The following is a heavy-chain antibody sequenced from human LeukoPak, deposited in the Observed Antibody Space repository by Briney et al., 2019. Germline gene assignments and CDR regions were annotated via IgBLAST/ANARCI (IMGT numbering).Heavy chain of an antibody. CDR2: ISGSGGST. J-gene: IGHJ6*03. Sequence: GGSLRLSCAASGFTFSSYGMHWVRQAPGKGLEWVSAISGSGGSTYYADSVKGRFTISRDNSKNTLYLQMNSLRAEDTAVYYCAKGWGSGSYRYYYMDVWGKGTTVTVSS. CDR3: AKGWGSGSYRYYYMDV. CDR1: GFTFSSYG. D-gene: IGHD3-10*01. V-gene: IGHV3-23*01.